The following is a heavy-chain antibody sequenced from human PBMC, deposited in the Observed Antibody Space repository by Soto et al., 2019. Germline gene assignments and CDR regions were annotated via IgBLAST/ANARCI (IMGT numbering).Heavy chain of an antibody. J-gene: IGHJ3*02. CDR1: GCTFSSYT. D-gene: IGHD2-2*01. V-gene: IGHV1-69*02. Sequence: SVKVSCKASGCTFSSYTISWVRQAPGQGLEWMGRIIPILGIANYAQKFQGRVTITADKSTSTAYMELSSLRSEDTAVYYCAAGIVVVPAAIGAFDIWGQGTMVTVSS. CDR2: IIPILGIA. CDR3: AAGIVVVPAAIGAFDI.